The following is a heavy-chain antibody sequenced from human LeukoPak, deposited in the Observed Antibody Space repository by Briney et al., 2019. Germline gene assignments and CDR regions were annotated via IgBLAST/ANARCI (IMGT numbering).Heavy chain of an antibody. CDR1: GGSIKSGSYY. V-gene: IGHV4-61*02. CDR2: IHISGST. Sequence: SQTLSLTCTVSGGSIKSGSYYWTWIRQPAGKGLEWIGRIHISGSTDYTPSLKSRVTISVDTSKNQFSLKLSSVTAADTAVYYCARADRSGYFGNVLAFDIWGQGTMVTVSS. CDR3: ARADRSGYFGNVLAFDI. D-gene: IGHD3-22*01. J-gene: IGHJ3*02.